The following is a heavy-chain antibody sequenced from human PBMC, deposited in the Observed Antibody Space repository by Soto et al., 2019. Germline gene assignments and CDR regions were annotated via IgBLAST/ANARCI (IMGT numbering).Heavy chain of an antibody. CDR2: ISSSSSYI. J-gene: IGHJ3*02. D-gene: IGHD3-10*01. CDR3: SRSTHLWFGDVNAYDI. V-gene: IGHV3-21*01. CDR1: GFTFSTYN. Sequence: GGSLRLSCAASGFTFSTYNMNWVRQAPGKGLEWVSSISSSSSYIYYGDSVKGRFTISRDNAKNSLYLQMTSLRAEDTAVYYCSRSTHLWFGDVNAYDIWGQGTMVTVSS.